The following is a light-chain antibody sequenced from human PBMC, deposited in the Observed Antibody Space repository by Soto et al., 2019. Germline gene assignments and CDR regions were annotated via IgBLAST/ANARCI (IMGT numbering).Light chain of an antibody. CDR3: QQYNNWPG. J-gene: IGKJ1*01. V-gene: IGKV3-15*01. Sequence: EIVMTQSPATLSVSPGERATLSCRASPSVSSNLAWYQQKPGQAPRLLIYGASTRATGIPARFSGSGSGTEFTLTISSLQSEDFAVYYCQQYNNWPGFGQGTKVEIK. CDR1: PSVSSN. CDR2: GAS.